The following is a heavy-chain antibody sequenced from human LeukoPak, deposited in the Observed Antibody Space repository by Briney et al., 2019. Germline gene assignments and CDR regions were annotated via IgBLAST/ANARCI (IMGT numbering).Heavy chain of an antibody. D-gene: IGHD6-6*01. J-gene: IGHJ4*02. CDR1: GGSFSGYY. V-gene: IGHV4-34*01. Sequence: SETLSLTCAVYGGSFSGYYWSWIRQPPGKGLEWIGEINHSGSTNYNPSLKSRVTISVDTSKNQFSLKLSSVTAADTAVYYCARVMGIAARAAAEFDYWGQGTLVTVSS. CDR2: INHSGST. CDR3: ARVMGIAARAAAEFDY.